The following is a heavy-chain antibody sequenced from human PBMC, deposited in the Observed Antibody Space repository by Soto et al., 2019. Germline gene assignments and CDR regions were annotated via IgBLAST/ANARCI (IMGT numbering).Heavy chain of an antibody. J-gene: IGHJ4*02. V-gene: IGHV1-18*01. CDR3: ARDRGRYALDY. CDR2: ISANNGNT. Sequence: QVQLVQSGAEVKKPGASVKVSCKASGYTFTNYGISWVRQAPGQGLEWMGWISANNGNTTNEPKLQGIVTMTTDTATSTAYLELRSVRSDATAVYYCARDRGRYALDYWGQGTLVTVSP. D-gene: IGHD1-26*01. CDR1: GYTFTNYG.